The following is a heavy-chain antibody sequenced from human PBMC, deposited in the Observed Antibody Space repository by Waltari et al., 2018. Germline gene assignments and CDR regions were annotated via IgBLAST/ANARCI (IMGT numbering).Heavy chain of an antibody. CDR3: AKHYIGSGDNYGMDV. CDR1: GGPISTPTSY. D-gene: IGHD7-27*01. Sequence: QLQLQESGPGLVKPSETLSLTCTVSGGPISTPTSYWGWVRQPPGKGLEWIGSVYYSGYTYSNPSLKSRITIPVDTSRNQFSLILSSVTAADAAVYYCAKHYIGSGDNYGMDVWGQGTTVTVSS. V-gene: IGHV4-39*01. J-gene: IGHJ6*02. CDR2: VYYSGYT.